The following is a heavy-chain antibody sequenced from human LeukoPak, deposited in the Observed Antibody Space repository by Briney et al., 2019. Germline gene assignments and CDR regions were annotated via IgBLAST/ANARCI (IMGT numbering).Heavy chain of an antibody. V-gene: IGHV3-48*01. D-gene: IGHD3-22*01. J-gene: IGHJ4*02. CDR3: ARVLHKRNYDSTTYYGY. Sequence: PGGTLRLSCAASGFTFSNHGMNWVRQAPGKGLEWVSYISSSSSTIYYADSVKGRFTISRDNAKNSLYLQMNSLRAEDTAVYYCARVLHKRNYDSTTYYGYWGQGALVTVSS. CDR2: ISSSSSTI. CDR1: GFTFSNHG.